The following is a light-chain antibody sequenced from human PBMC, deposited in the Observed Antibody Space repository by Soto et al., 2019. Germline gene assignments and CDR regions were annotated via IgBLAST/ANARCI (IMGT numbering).Light chain of an antibody. CDR1: QSVSSNY. Sequence: EIVLTQYTGTLSLSPGERATLSCRASQSVSSNYLAWYQQKPGQAPRPLIYGASSRATGIPDRFSGSGAGTDITLTTSRLESEDFAVDYCQQYGSSPWTFGQGTKVEI. CDR3: QQYGSSPWT. J-gene: IGKJ1*01. V-gene: IGKV3-20*01. CDR2: GAS.